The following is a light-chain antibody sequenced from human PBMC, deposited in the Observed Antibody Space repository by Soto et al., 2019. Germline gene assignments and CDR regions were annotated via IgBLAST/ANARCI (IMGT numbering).Light chain of an antibody. CDR2: STD. CDR3: AVWDDSLNGLV. CDR1: SSNIGSNA. J-gene: IGLJ2*01. Sequence: QSVLTQPPSASGTPGQRVTISCSGSSSNIGSNAVNWYQQLPGTAPKLLIHSTDQRPSGVTDRFSGSKSGTSASLAISGLRSEDEAVYYCAVWDDSLNGLVFGGGTKLTVL. V-gene: IGLV1-44*01.